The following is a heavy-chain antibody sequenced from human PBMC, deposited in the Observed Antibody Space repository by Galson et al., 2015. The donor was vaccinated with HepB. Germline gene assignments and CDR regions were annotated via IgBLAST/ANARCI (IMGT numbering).Heavy chain of an antibody. J-gene: IGHJ4*02. CDR2: ISAYNGHT. Sequence: SVKVSCKASGYTFTSYGVSWVRQAPGQGLEWMGWISAYNGHTKYAQKLQGRVTMTTDTSTSTAYMELRSLRSDDTAVYYCARHPGIAGPGTFIDYWGQGTLVTVSS. D-gene: IGHD6-13*01. CDR1: GYTFTSYG. CDR3: ARHPGIAGPGTFIDY. V-gene: IGHV1-18*01.